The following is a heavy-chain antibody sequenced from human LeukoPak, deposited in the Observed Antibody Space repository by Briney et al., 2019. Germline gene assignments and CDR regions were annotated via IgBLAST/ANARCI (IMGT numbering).Heavy chain of an antibody. CDR3: ARGEYSGYDYIPFDY. D-gene: IGHD5-12*01. CDR1: GGSFSGYY. J-gene: IGHJ4*02. V-gene: IGHV4-34*01. Sequence: SETLSLTCAVYGGSFSGYYWSWIRQPPVKGLEWIGEINHSGSTNYNPSLMSRVTISVDTSKNQFSLKLSSVTAADTAVYYCARGEYSGYDYIPFDYWGQGTLVTVSS. CDR2: INHSGST.